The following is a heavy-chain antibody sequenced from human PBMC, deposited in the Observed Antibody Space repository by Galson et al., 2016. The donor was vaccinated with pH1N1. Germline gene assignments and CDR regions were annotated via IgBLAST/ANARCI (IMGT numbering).Heavy chain of an antibody. V-gene: IGHV1-69*06. CDR3: ARGRVPIFGVIKYYGMDV. D-gene: IGHD3-3*01. CDR1: GGTISEYA. Sequence: SVKVSCKAPGGTISEYAISWVRQAPGQGLEWMGGIIPIFGTPNYAQNFRGRLKITADKSTSTVYLEKKSLTPDDTAVYYCARGRVPIFGVIKYYGMDVWGQGTTVTVPS. J-gene: IGHJ6*02. CDR2: IIPIFGTP.